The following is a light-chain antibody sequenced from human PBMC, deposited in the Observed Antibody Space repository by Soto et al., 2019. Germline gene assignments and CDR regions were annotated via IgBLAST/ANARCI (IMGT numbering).Light chain of an antibody. CDR1: SSDVGGYNY. V-gene: IGLV2-14*01. CDR3: SSYTSCSGVV. CDR2: DVS. J-gene: IGLJ2*01. Sequence: QSALTQPASVSGSRGQSITSSCTGTSSDVGGYNYVSWYQQHPGKAPKLIIYDVSNRPSGVSNRFSGSKSGNTASLTISGLQAEDEADYYCSSYTSCSGVVFGGGTKLTVL.